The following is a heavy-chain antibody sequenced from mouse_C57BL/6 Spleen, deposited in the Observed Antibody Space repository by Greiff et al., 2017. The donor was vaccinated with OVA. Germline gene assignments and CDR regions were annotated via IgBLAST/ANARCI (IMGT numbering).Heavy chain of an antibody. Sequence: VQLQQSGPELVKPGASVKISCKASGYSFTSYYIHWVKQRPGQGLEWIGWIYPGSGNTKYNEKFKGKATLTADTSSSTAYMQLSSLTSEDSAVYYCARGGYYEGFAYWGQGTLVTVSA. D-gene: IGHD2-3*01. CDR3: ARGGYYEGFAY. V-gene: IGHV1-66*01. CDR2: IYPGSGNT. CDR1: GYSFTSYY. J-gene: IGHJ3*01.